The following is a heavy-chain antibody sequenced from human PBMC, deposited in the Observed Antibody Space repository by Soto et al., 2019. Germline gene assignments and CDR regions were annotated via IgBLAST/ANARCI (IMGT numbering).Heavy chain of an antibody. CDR2: ISSSGSTI. Sequence: PGGSLRLSCAASGFTFSSYEMNWVRQAPGKGLEWVSYISSSGSTIYYADSVKGRFTISRDNAKNSLYLQMNSLRAEDTAVYYCAKVSLPPYCSGGSCYFDYWGQGTLVTVSS. D-gene: IGHD2-15*01. V-gene: IGHV3-48*03. CDR3: AKVSLPPYCSGGSCYFDY. CDR1: GFTFSSYE. J-gene: IGHJ4*02.